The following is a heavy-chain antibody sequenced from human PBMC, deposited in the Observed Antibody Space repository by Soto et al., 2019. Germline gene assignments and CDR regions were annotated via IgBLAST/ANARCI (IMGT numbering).Heavy chain of an antibody. Sequence: EVQLVESGGGLVQPGGSLRLSCAASGFTFSSYSMNWVRQAPGKGLEWVSYISSSSSTIYYADSVKGRFTISRDNAKNSLYLQMNSLRDEDTAVYYCASEYDYGDLNYYYYGMDVWGQGTTVTSP. V-gene: IGHV3-48*02. CDR2: ISSSSSTI. CDR3: ASEYDYGDLNYYYYGMDV. CDR1: GFTFSSYS. J-gene: IGHJ6*02. D-gene: IGHD4-17*01.